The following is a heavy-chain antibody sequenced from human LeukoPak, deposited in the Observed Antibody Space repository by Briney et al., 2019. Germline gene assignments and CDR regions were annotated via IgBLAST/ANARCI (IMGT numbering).Heavy chain of an antibody. Sequence: SETLSLTCTVSGGSISSSSYYWGWIRQPPGKRLEWIGSIYYSGSTYYNPSLKSRVTISVDTSKNQFSLKLSSVTAADTAVYYCARRIEMWSDAFDIWGQGTMVTVSS. D-gene: IGHD5-24*01. CDR3: ARRIEMWSDAFDI. V-gene: IGHV4-39*01. J-gene: IGHJ3*02. CDR1: GGSISSSSYY. CDR2: IYYSGST.